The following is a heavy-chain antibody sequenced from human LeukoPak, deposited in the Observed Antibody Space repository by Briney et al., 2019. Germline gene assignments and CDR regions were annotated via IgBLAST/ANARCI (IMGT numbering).Heavy chain of an antibody. CDR3: AREKYCSGGSCHGYYYYMDV. CDR1: GYTFTGYY. V-gene: IGHV1-2*02. J-gene: IGHJ6*03. CDR2: INPNSGGT. D-gene: IGHD2-15*01. Sequence: ASVMVSCKASGYTFTGYYMHWVRQAPGQGLEWMGCINPNSGGTKYAQKFQGRVTMTRDTSISTAYMELSRLRSDDTAVYYCAREKYCSGGSCHGYYYYMDVWGKGTTVTISS.